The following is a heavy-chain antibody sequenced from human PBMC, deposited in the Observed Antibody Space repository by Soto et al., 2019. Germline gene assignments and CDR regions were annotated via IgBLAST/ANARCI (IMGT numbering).Heavy chain of an antibody. CDR3: ASRSTVVVAATEAFDY. Sequence: QVQLVQSGAEVKKPGSSVKVSCKASGGTFSTYTISWVRQAPGQGLEWMGRIIPILGIANYAQKFQGRVTITAEKSTSTASMKLSRPRSEDTAGYYCASRSTVVVAATEAFDYWGQGTLVTVSS. CDR2: IIPILGIA. V-gene: IGHV1-69*02. CDR1: GGTFSTYT. J-gene: IGHJ4*02. D-gene: IGHD2-15*01.